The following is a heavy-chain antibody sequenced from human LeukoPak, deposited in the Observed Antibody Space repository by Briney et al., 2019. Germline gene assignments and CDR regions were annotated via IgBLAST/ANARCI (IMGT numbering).Heavy chain of an antibody. CDR1: GGSISSGSYY. D-gene: IGHD3-16*01. CDR3: ARHNYVWGSRDY. V-gene: IGHV4-61*02. J-gene: IGHJ4*02. Sequence: SQTLSLTCTVSGGSISSGSYYWSWIRQPAGKGLEWIGRIYTSGSTNYNPSLKSRVTISVDTSKNQFSLKLSSVTAADTAVYYCARHNYVWGSRDYWGQGTLVTVSS. CDR2: IYTSGST.